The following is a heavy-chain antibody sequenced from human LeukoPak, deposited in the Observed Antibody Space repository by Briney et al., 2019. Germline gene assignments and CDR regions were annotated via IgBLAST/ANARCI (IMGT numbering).Heavy chain of an antibody. CDR2: INFDGGTT. V-gene: IGHV3-74*01. J-gene: IGHJ3*02. CDR1: GFTFSSYW. Sequence: GGSLRLSCAASGFTFSSYWMHWVRQAPGKGLAWVSRINFDGGTTNYADSVKGRFTISRDNAKNTLYLQMNSLRAEDTAVYYCIRNVQSGFDIWGQGTMVTVSS. D-gene: IGHD3-3*01. CDR3: IRNVQSGFDI.